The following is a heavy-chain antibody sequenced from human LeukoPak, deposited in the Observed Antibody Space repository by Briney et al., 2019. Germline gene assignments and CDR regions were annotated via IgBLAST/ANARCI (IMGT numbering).Heavy chain of an antibody. CDR1: GFSFSRSG. J-gene: IGHJ6*03. CDR2: IMLESGNI. Sequence: GRSLRLSCATSGFSFSRSGMTWVSHHPGKGLGWVSYIMLESGNIFYAESVKGRFTVSRDDAKNSLFLQMNSQRAEDTAIYYCARIDGPKVDTYYMDLWGKGTTVTVAS. CDR3: ARIDGPKVDTYYMDL. V-gene: IGHV3-48*04. D-gene: IGHD3-9*01.